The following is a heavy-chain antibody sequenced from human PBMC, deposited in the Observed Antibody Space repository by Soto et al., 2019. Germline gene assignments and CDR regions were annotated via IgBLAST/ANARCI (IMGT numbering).Heavy chain of an antibody. CDR2: IYPGDSDT. Sequence: PGESLKISCKGSGYSFTSYWIGWVRQMPGKGLEWMGIIYPGDSDTRYSPSFQGQVTISADKSISTAYLQWSSLKASGTAMYYCAIPPVTLPQAAAGLSGWFDPWGQGTLVTVSS. CDR1: GYSFTSYW. V-gene: IGHV5-51*01. D-gene: IGHD6-13*01. CDR3: AIPPVTLPQAAAGLSGWFDP. J-gene: IGHJ5*02.